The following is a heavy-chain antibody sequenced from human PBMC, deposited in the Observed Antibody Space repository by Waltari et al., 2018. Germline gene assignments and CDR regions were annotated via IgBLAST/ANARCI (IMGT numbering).Heavy chain of an antibody. J-gene: IGHJ5*02. CDR1: GGSFNSYY. V-gene: IGHV4-34*01. CDR2: ISHNGRT. Sequence: QVQLQQWGAGLLKPSETLSLTCAVNGGSFNSYYWGWIRQPPGTGLEGIGEISHNGRTKENPSLKSRVAISVDTSKNHFSLKLNFLTAADTAVYYCARGEQLHLIRRNSFDTWGQGTLVTVSS. CDR3: ARGEQLHLIRRNSFDT. D-gene: IGHD1-1*01.